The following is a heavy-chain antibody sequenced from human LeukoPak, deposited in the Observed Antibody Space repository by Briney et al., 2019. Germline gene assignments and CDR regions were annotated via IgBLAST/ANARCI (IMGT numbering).Heavy chain of an antibody. V-gene: IGHV1-8*01. J-gene: IGHJ4*02. Sequence: ASVKVSCKASGYTFTSYDINWVRQATGQGLEWMGWMNPNSGNTGYAQKFQGRVTMTRNTSISTAYMELSSLRSEDTAVYYCARDRYYDSSGIRGDLDYWGQGTLVTVSS. CDR2: MNPNSGNT. D-gene: IGHD3-22*01. CDR3: ARDRYYDSSGIRGDLDY. CDR1: GYTFTSYD.